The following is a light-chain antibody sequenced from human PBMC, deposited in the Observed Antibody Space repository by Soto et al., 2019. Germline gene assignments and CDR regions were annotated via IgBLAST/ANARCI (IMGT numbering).Light chain of an antibody. CDR2: LNSDGSH. V-gene: IGLV4-69*01. J-gene: IGLJ6*01. Sequence: QAVVTQSPSASASLGASVKLTCTLSSGHSSYAIAWHQQQPDKGPRYLMKLNSDGSHSKGDGIPDRFSGSSSGAERYLTISSLQSEDEADYYCQTWGTGIHYVFGTGTQLTVL. CDR1: SGHSSYA. CDR3: QTWGTGIHYV.